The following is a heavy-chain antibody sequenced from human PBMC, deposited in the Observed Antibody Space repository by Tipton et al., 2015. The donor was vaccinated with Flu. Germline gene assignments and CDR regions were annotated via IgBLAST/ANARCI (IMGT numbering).Heavy chain of an antibody. V-gene: IGHV4-59*01. D-gene: IGHD3-16*02. CDR1: GGPINSYY. J-gene: IGHJ6*02. CDR3: ARDNLLQSGGIRPYYYYAMDV. Sequence: TLSLTCTVSGGPINSYYWSWIRQSPGKGLEWIGNVYYSGSTSYDPSFKSRVTILVDTSKNQFSLKLSSVTAADTAVYYCARDNLLQSGGIRPYYYYAMDVWGQGTTVIVSS. CDR2: VYYSGST.